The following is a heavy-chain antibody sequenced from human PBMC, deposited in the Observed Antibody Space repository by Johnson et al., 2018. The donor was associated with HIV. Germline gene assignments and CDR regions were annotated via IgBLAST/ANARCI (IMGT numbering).Heavy chain of an antibody. J-gene: IGHJ3*02. D-gene: IGHD4-23*01. CDR1: GFTFSNAW. V-gene: IGHV3-15*01. Sequence: VQLVESGGGLVKPGGSLRLSCAASGFTFSNAWVSWVRQAPGKGLEWVGRIKSKTDGGTTDYAEPVKGRFTISRDDSKTTLFLQMNSLKIEDTAVYYCTTDLGVVGGFDIWGQGTMVTVSS. CDR3: TTDLGVVGGFDI. CDR2: IKSKTDGGTT.